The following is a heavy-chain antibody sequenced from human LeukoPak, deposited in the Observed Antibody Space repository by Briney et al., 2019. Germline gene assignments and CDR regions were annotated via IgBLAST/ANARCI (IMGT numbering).Heavy chain of an antibody. V-gene: IGHV3-23*01. CDR1: GFTFSSNA. CDR2: ISGRGGST. D-gene: IGHD3-9*01. CDR3: KKKTAYDILTGYYDNWFDP. Sequence: GGSLRLSCAASGFTFSSNAMSWVRQAPGKGLEWVSAISGRGGSTYYADSVKGRFTISRDNSKNTLYLQMNSLRAEDTAVFYFKKKTAYDILTGYYDNWFDPWGQGTLVTVSS. J-gene: IGHJ5*02.